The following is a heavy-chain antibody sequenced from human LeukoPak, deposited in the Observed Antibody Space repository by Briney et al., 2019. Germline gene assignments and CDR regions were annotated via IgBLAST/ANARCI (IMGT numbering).Heavy chain of an antibody. Sequence: VKGRYIISRDNAKNSLYLQMNSLRAEDTAVYYCAREITIFGVVIYDAFDIWGQGTMVTVSS. D-gene: IGHD3-3*01. V-gene: IGHV3-21*01. J-gene: IGHJ3*02. CDR3: AREITIFGVVIYDAFDI.